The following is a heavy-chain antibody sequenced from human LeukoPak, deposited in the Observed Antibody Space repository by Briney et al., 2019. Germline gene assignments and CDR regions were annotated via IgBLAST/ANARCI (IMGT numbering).Heavy chain of an antibody. CDR3: AKGTGNYYYYGMDV. Sequence: GGSLRLSCAASGFTFSSYAMSWVRQAPGKGLEWVSAISGSDGSTYYAGSVKGRFTISRDNSKNTLYLQMNSLRAEDTAVYYCAKGTGNYYYYGMDVWGQGTTVTVSS. V-gene: IGHV3-23*01. CDR1: GFTFSSYA. D-gene: IGHD1-14*01. CDR2: ISGSDGST. J-gene: IGHJ6*02.